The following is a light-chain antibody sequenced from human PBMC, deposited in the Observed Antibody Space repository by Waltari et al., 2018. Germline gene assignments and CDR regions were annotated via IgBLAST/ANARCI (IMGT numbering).Light chain of an antibody. CDR2: KVS. Sequence: DVVMTKSPLSLPVTLGQPASTSCRSSQSIVHSDGNIYVHWFQQQPGQSPRRLMYKVSNRDSGVPDKFCGSRAGTDFTLQISRVEAADVGVYYYMQSTHWPPWTFGQGTRVEI. J-gene: IGKJ1*01. CDR3: MQSTHWPPWT. V-gene: IGKV2-30*02. CDR1: QSIVHSDGNIY.